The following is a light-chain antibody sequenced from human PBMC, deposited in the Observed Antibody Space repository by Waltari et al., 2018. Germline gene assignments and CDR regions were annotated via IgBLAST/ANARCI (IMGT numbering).Light chain of an antibody. V-gene: IGKV3-15*01. J-gene: IGKJ2*01. CDR2: VSS. CDR1: QSVSSN. CDR3: QQYNNWPPT. Sequence: EIVMMQSPATLSVSPVERATLPCRASQSVSSNLAWYQQKPGQAPMLLIYVSSTRATGIPARFSGSGSGTEFTLTISSLQSEDFAVYYCQQYNNWPPTFGQGTKLEIK.